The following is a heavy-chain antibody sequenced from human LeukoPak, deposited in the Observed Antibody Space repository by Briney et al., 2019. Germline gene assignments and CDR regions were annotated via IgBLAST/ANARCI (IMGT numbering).Heavy chain of an antibody. CDR1: GWSFSGYY. CDR3: ARARGSGYYYPYFDH. J-gene: IGHJ4*02. CDR2: INHSGSN. Sequence: SETLSLTCAVFGWSFSGYYWSWNRQPPGKGLGWVGEINHSGSNNYNPSLKSRVSISVDTSKNQFSLKLSSVTAADTAVYYCARARGSGYYYPYFDHWGQGTLVTVSS. D-gene: IGHD3-22*01. V-gene: IGHV4-34*01.